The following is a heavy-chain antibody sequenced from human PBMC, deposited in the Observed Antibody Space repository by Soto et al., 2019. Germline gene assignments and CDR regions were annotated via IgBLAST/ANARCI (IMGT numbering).Heavy chain of an antibody. D-gene: IGHD1-7*01. CDR2: IYYSGST. CDR1: GGSVSSGSYY. CDR3: ARRGGTTTDPYFDY. Sequence: SETLSLTCTVSGGSVSSGSYYWSWIRQLPGKGLEWIGYIYYSGSTNYNPSLKSRVTISVDTSKNQFSLKLSSVTAADTAVYYCARRGGTTTDPYFDYWGQGTLVTVSS. J-gene: IGHJ4*02. V-gene: IGHV4-61*01.